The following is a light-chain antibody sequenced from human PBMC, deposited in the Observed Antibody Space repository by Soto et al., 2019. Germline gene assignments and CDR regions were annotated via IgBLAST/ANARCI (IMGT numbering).Light chain of an antibody. CDR1: QSISSSY. V-gene: IGKV3-20*01. CDR2: GAS. J-gene: IGKJ1*01. CDR3: QQYDDSPGT. Sequence: IVLTQSTGTLSLSPGERATLSCRASQSISSSYLAWYQQKPGQAPRLLIYGASNRATAIPDRFSGSGSGTDFTLTISRLEPEDFAVYYCQQYDDSPGTFGQGTKVDIK.